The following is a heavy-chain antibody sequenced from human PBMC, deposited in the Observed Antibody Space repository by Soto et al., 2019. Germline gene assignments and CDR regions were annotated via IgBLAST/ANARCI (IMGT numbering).Heavy chain of an antibody. CDR3: AISGGYDNTSPFDY. D-gene: IGHD3-22*01. CDR1: GFTFNNYA. CDR2: ISGSGNT. Sequence: GGSLRLSCVASGFTFNNYAMSWVRQVPGKGLEWVSGISGSGNTYYADSVKGRFTISRGNSKNTLYLQMISLRTEDTAVYHCAISGGYDNTSPFDYWGQGTQVTVSS. J-gene: IGHJ4*02. V-gene: IGHV3-23*01.